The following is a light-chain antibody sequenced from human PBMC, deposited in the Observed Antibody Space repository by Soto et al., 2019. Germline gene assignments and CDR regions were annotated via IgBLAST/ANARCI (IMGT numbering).Light chain of an antibody. Sequence: EIVLTQSPGTLSLSPGERATLSCRASQSVSSSYLAWYQQKPGQAPRLLIYGASSRATGIPDRFSGSGSGTDFTLTISRLEPEDFAVYHSQQYVSSQLTFGGAPKV. CDR2: GAS. V-gene: IGKV3-20*01. CDR3: QQYVSSQLT. J-gene: IGKJ4*01. CDR1: QSVSSSY.